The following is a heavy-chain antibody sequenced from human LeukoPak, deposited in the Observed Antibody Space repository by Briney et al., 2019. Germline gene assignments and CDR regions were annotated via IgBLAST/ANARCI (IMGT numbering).Heavy chain of an antibody. CDR2: IGIDSGNT. CDR3: SRDYKYAFDN. V-gene: IGHV3-48*01. CDR1: GFTLSDYS. Sequence: GGSLRLSCAASGFTLSDYSMNWVRQAPGKGLEWISYIGIDSGNTNYADSVKGRFTISGDKAKNSLYLQMNSLRVEDTAVYYSSRDYKYAFDNWGQGTLVTVSS. J-gene: IGHJ4*02. D-gene: IGHD5-24*01.